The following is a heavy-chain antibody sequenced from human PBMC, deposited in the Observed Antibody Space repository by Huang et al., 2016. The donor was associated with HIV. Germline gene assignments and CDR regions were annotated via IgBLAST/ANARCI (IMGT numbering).Heavy chain of an antibody. V-gene: IGHV4-34*01. CDR3: ARPKMTATPSDSSWSYFDF. Sequence: QVRLEQWGPNLLKPSDTLSLTCAVYGGSFSDYFWTWLRQSPGKGLEWIGESNHRGSATHNPSLRSRVSMSVDSSKNQFYLNLTSVTAADTAVYFCARPKMTATPSDSSWSYFDFWGRGTPVTVSS. CDR2: SNHRGSA. D-gene: IGHD3-10*01. CDR1: GGSFSDYF. J-gene: IGHJ4*02.